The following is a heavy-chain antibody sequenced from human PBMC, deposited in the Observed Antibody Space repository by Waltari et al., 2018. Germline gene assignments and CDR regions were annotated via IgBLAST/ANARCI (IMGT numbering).Heavy chain of an antibody. J-gene: IGHJ4*02. CDR2: IYHSGST. Sequence: QVQLQESGPGLVKPSEPLSLTCAVSGYSISSGYYWGWLRQPPGKGLEWIGSIYHSGSTYYNPSLKSRVTISVDTSKNQFSLKLSSVTAADTAVYYCAREDRELLGYFDYWGQGTLVTVSS. D-gene: IGHD1-26*01. CDR1: GYSISSGYY. V-gene: IGHV4-38-2*02. CDR3: AREDRELLGYFDY.